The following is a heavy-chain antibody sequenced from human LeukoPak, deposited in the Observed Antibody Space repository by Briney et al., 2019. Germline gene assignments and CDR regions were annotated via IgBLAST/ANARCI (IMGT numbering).Heavy chain of an antibody. CDR3: ARQYFLILSLYYFDY. Sequence: SETLSLTCTISSDSITTYYWSWIRQPPGKGLEWIGYIYYSGSTNYNPSLKSRVTISVDTSKNQFSLKLSSVTAADTAVYYCARQYFLILSLYYFDYWGQGTLVTVSS. CDR2: IYYSGST. J-gene: IGHJ4*02. D-gene: IGHD3-10*02. CDR1: SDSITTYY. V-gene: IGHV4-59*08.